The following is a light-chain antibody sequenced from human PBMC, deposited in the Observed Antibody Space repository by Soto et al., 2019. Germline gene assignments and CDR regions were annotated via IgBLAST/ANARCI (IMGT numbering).Light chain of an antibody. V-gene: IGKV3-11*01. CDR2: DAS. CDR3: QQRSTWLT. CDR1: QSVSSS. Sequence: EIVLTQSPATLSLSPGERATLSCRASQSVSSSLAWYQQKPGQAPRLLIYDASNRATGIPARFSGSRSGTDFTLTICSLEPEDFAVYYCQQRSTWLTFGGGTKVEIK. J-gene: IGKJ4*01.